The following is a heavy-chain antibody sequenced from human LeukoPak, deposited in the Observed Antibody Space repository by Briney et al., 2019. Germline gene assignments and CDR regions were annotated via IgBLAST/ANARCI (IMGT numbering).Heavy chain of an antibody. CDR2: VYSGGST. CDR1: GFTFSSYA. CDR3: ARELRSGELKLDY. V-gene: IGHV3-66*01. J-gene: IGHJ4*02. D-gene: IGHD3-16*01. Sequence: GGSLRLSCAASGFTFSSYAMSWVRQAPGKGLEWVSVVYSGGSTYYADSVKGRFTISRDNSKNTLYLQMNSLRAEDTAVYYCARELRSGELKLDYWGQGTLVTVSS.